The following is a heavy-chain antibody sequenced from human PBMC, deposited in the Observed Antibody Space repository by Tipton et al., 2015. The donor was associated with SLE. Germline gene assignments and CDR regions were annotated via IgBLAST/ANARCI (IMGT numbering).Heavy chain of an antibody. Sequence: SLRLSCAASGFTFSSYEMNWVRQAPGKGLEWVSYISSSGSTIYYADSVKGRFTISRDNAKNSLFLQMNSLRPEDSAVYYCARESLLLTTVTVQDYWGQGTLVTVSS. CDR2: ISSSGSTI. D-gene: IGHD4-17*01. CDR3: ARESLLLTTVTVQDY. J-gene: IGHJ4*02. CDR1: GFTFSSYE. V-gene: IGHV3-48*03.